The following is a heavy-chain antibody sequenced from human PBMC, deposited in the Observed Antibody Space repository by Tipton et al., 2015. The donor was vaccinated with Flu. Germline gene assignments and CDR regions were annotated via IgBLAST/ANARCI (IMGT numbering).Heavy chain of an antibody. CDR3: AIFKNPGH. CDR1: GFSVGDHY. J-gene: IGHJ4*02. V-gene: IGHV3-7*01. CDR2: INEDGSTT. D-gene: IGHD2/OR15-2a*01. Sequence: SLRLSCAASGFSVGDHYMGWVRQAPGKGLEWVANINEDGSTTYYLGSVRGRFTISRDNARNSVFLQMNSLRVEDTALYYCAIFKNPGHWGQGTLVTVSS.